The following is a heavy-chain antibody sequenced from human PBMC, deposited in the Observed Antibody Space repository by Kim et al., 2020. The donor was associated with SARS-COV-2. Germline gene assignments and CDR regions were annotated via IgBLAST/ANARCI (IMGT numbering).Heavy chain of an antibody. CDR1: GYTFTSYY. CDR2: INPSGGST. J-gene: IGHJ6*02. V-gene: IGHV1-46*01. Sequence: ASVKVSCKASGYTFTSYYMHWVRQAPGQGLEWMGIINPSGGSTSYAQKFQGRVTMTRDTSTSTVYMELSSLRSEDTAVYYCARVPTVTNRKNYYYYGMDVWGQGTTVTVSS. CDR3: ARVPTVTNRKNYYYYGMDV. D-gene: IGHD4-17*01.